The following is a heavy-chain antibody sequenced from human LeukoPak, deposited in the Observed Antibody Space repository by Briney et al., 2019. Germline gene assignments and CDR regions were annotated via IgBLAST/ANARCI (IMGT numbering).Heavy chain of an antibody. D-gene: IGHD5-12*01. CDR1: GFTFSTYG. Sequence: GGSLRHSCAASGFTFSTYGMNWVRQAPGKGLEWVSYISSSSDAIYYADSVKGRFTISRDNARHSLYLQMNSLRDEDTAVYYCARAMRSGYDYWGQGTLVTVSS. CDR2: ISSSSDAI. V-gene: IGHV3-48*02. J-gene: IGHJ4*02. CDR3: ARAMRSGYDY.